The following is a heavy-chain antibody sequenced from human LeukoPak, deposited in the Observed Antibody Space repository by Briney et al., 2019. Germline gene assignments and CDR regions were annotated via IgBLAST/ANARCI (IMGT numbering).Heavy chain of an antibody. CDR1: GGSISSYY. CDR2: IYTSGST. CDR3: ARERTDYDFWSVRRWETSNWFDP. V-gene: IGHV4-4*07. D-gene: IGHD3-3*01. Sequence: PSETLSLTCTVSGGSISSYYWSWIRQPAGKGLEWIGRIYTSGSTNYNPSLKSRVTMSVDTSKNQFSLKLSSVTAADTAVYYCARERTDYDFWSVRRWETSNWFDPWGQGTLVTVSS. J-gene: IGHJ5*02.